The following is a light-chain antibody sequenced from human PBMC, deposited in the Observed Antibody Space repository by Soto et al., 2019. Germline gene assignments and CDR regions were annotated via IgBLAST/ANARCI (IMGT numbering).Light chain of an antibody. CDR1: SSNIGSNF. Sequence: QSVLTQPPSASGTPGQRVTISCSGSSSNIGSNFVYWYQRLPGTAPKLLIYRNNQRPSGVPDRFSGSKSGTSASLAISGLGSEDEADYYCAAWDDSLSGVVFGGGTKLTVL. CDR2: RNN. CDR3: AAWDDSLSGVV. V-gene: IGLV1-47*01. J-gene: IGLJ2*01.